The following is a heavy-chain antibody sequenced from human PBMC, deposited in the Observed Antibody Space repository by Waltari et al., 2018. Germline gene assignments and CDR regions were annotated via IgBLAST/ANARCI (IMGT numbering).Heavy chain of an antibody. Sequence: QVQLQESGPGLVKPSETLSLTCTVSGDSIGHYYWTWLRQPPGKGLEWIGYIYYTGRTNYNPSLKSRLTISLDTSKNQFSLQLTSVTAADTAVYYCARETADFWSGYYPRLDVWGQGTMVTVSS. J-gene: IGHJ3*01. CDR3: ARETADFWSGYYPRLDV. V-gene: IGHV4-59*01. CDR2: IYYTGRT. CDR1: GDSIGHYY. D-gene: IGHD3-3*01.